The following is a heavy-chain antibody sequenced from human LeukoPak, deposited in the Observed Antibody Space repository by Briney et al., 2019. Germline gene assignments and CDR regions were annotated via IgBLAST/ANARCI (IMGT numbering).Heavy chain of an antibody. D-gene: IGHD3-10*01. Sequence: ASVKVSCKASGYTFTSYYMHWVRQAPGQGLEWMAWISAYNGNTKYAQKFQGRVTMTTDTSTSTAYMELRSLRSDDTAVYYCARDPLRFGELLGYFDYWGQGTLVTVSS. CDR3: ARDPLRFGELLGYFDY. CDR2: ISAYNGNT. CDR1: GYTFTSYY. V-gene: IGHV1-18*04. J-gene: IGHJ4*02.